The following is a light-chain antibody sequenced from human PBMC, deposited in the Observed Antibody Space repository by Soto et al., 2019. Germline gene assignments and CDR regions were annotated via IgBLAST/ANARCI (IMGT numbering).Light chain of an antibody. J-gene: IGKJ1*01. CDR3: QHSKT. CDR1: QSINND. Sequence: IVMTQSPVTLSVSPGERATLSCRASQSINNDLAWYQQKPGQPPRLLIYGASIRATGIPARFRGSGSGTEFTLTISSLQSEYFAVYFCQHSKTFGQGTKVEMK. V-gene: IGKV3-15*01. CDR2: GAS.